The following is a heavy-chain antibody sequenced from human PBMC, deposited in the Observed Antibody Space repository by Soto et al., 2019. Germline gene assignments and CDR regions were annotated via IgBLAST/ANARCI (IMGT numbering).Heavy chain of an antibody. CDR1: GGSISRYY. J-gene: IGHJ6*02. CDR3: ARDLWGYCGTDCYPLDV. CDR2: MYDTGST. Sequence: SETLSLTCTVSGGSISRYYWSWIRQPPGKGLEWIGYMYDTGSTVYNPSFKSRVTISVDTSKNQFSLKLNSVTAADTAVYYCARDLWGYCGTDCYPLDVWGQGTTVTVS. V-gene: IGHV4-59*01. D-gene: IGHD2-21*02.